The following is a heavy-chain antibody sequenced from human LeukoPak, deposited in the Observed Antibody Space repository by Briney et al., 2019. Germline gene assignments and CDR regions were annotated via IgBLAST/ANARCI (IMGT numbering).Heavy chain of an antibody. CDR2: IWYDGSKK. D-gene: IGHD2-21*02. CDR3: ARIYCGGDCLDSAPLSDAFDI. Sequence: GGSLRLSCAASGFPSSSYGMHWVRQAPGKGLEWVAVIWYDGSKKYYGDSVKGRFTTSRDNSKNTLYPQVNSLRAEDTAVYYCARIYCGGDCLDSAPLSDAFDIWGQGTMVTVSS. CDR1: GFPSSSYG. V-gene: IGHV3-33*01. J-gene: IGHJ3*02.